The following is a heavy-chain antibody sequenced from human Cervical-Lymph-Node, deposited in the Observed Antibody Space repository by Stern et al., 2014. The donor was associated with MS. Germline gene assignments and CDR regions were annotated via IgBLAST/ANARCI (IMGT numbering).Heavy chain of an antibody. CDR2: IYTDYST. CDR3: ARAIFGLNTASMAPDAFDT. CDR1: GFTVRNNY. J-gene: IGHJ3*02. V-gene: IGHV3-53*01. Sequence: EDQLVESGGGLIQPGGSLRLSCAAPGFTVRNNYMRWVRQAPGKGLEWVSLIYTDYSTSYAVSVKGLFTISIDSYKIKWFLQMNILRAYVTAVYYCARAIFGLNTASMAPDAFDTLGQGTMVPFS. D-gene: IGHD3-3*01.